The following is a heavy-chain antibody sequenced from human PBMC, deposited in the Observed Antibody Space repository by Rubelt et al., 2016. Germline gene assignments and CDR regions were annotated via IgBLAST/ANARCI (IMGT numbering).Heavy chain of an antibody. CDR2: IYHSGST. J-gene: IGHJ4*02. D-gene: IGHD5-18*01. CDR3: AREVRVAMVTIDY. CDR1: GYSFSSGYY. V-gene: IGHV4-38-2*02. Sequence: QVQLQESGPGLVKPSETLSLTCTVSGYSFSSGYYWGWIRQPPGKGLEWIGSIYHSGSTYYNPSLKSRVTISLDTSKNQFALNLSSVTAADTAVYYCAREVRVAMVTIDYWGQGTLATVSS.